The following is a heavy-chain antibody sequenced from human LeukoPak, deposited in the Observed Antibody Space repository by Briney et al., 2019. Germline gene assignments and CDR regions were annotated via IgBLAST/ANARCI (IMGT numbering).Heavy chain of an antibody. CDR2: IYYSGNT. V-gene: IGHV4-59*11. Sequence: PSETLSLTCTVSGGSISSHYWSWIRQPPGKGLEWIGYIYYSGNTNYNPSLKSRVTISVDTSKNQLSLKLSSVTAADTAVYYCAREHTPYYDSSGYFPDWGQGTLVTVSS. CDR3: AREHTPYYDSSGYFPD. J-gene: IGHJ4*02. CDR1: GGSISSHY. D-gene: IGHD3-22*01.